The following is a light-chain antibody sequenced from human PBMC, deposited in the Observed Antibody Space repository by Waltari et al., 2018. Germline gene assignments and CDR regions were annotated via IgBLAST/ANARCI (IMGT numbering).Light chain of an antibody. CDR3: QQYDISPLT. CDR2: GTF. J-gene: IGKJ4*01. CDR1: QTIRTTY. V-gene: IGKV3-20*01. Sequence: EIVLTQSPGTLSLSPGEGATLSCRTSQTIRTTYLAWYQQKPGQAPTLLIYGTFGRATGIPDRFTGSGSGTDFSLTISSLEPEDFATCYCQQYDISPLTFGGGTKVEIK.